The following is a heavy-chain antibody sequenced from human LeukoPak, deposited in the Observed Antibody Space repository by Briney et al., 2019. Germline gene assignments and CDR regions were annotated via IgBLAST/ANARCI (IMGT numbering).Heavy chain of an antibody. CDR2: IIPIFGTA. J-gene: IGHJ4*02. Sequence: SVKVSCKASGGTFSSYAISWVRQAPGQGLEWMGGIIPIFGTANYAQKFQGRVTITADESTSTAYMELSSLRSEDTAVYYCARDPAPYCGSTSCYLWGQGTLVTVSS. V-gene: IGHV1-69*13. CDR3: ARDPAPYCGSTSCYL. D-gene: IGHD2-2*01. CDR1: GGTFSSYA.